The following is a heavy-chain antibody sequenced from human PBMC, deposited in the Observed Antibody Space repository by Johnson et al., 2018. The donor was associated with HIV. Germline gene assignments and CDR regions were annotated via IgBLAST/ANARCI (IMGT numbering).Heavy chain of an antibody. J-gene: IGHJ3*02. CDR3: AKSRGSYLFDAFDI. CDR2: ISWNSGSI. CDR1: GFTFDDYA. Sequence: VQLVESGGGLVQPGRSLRLSCAASGFTFDDYAMHWVRQAPGKGLEWVSGISWNSGSIGYADSVKGRFTISRDNAKNSLYLQMNSLRAEDTAVYYCAKSRGSYLFDAFDIWGQGTMVTVSS. D-gene: IGHD1-26*01. V-gene: IGHV3-9*01.